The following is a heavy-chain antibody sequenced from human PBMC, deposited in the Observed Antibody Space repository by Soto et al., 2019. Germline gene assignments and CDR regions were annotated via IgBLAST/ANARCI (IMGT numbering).Heavy chain of an antibody. J-gene: IGHJ4*02. CDR1: GYTFTSYG. CDR2: ISAYNGNT. Sequence: ASVKVSCKASGYTFTSYGISWVRQAPGQGLEWMGWISAYNGNTNYAQKLQGRVTMTTDTSTSTAYMELRSLRSDDTAVYYCARDPLAGYSSGWYYFDYWGQGTLVTVSS. D-gene: IGHD6-19*01. V-gene: IGHV1-18*01. CDR3: ARDPLAGYSSGWYYFDY.